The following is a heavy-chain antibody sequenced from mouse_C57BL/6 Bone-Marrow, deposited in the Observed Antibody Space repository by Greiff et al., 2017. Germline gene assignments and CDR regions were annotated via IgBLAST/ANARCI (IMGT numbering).Heavy chain of an antibody. CDR3: ARVGGYCVYWYFDV. Sequence: VQLQESGAELARPGASVKLSCKASGYTFTSYGISWVKQRTGQGLEWIGEIYPRSGNTYYNEKFKGKATLTADKSSSTAYMELRSLTSEDSAVSFCARVGGYCVYWYFDVWGTGTTVTVSS. J-gene: IGHJ1*03. V-gene: IGHV1-81*01. CDR2: IYPRSGNT. D-gene: IGHD2-3*01. CDR1: GYTFTSYG.